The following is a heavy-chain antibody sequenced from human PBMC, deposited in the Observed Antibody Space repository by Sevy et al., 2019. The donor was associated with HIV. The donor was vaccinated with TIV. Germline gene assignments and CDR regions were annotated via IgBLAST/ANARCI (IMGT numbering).Heavy chain of an antibody. Sequence: GGSLRLSCAASGFTFSSYAMHWVRQAPGKGLEWVAVISYDGSNKYYADSAKGRFTISRDNSKNTLYLQMNSLRAEDTAVYYSARETWYYFDYWGQGTLVTVSS. CDR1: GFTFSSYA. CDR3: ARETWYYFDY. V-gene: IGHV3-30-3*01. D-gene: IGHD2-8*02. J-gene: IGHJ4*02. CDR2: ISYDGSNK.